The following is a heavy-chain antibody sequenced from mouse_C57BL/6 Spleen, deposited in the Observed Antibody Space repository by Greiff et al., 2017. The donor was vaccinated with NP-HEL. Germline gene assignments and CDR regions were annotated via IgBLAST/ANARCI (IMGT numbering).Heavy chain of an antibody. CDR1: GYTFTDYY. V-gene: IGHV1-26*01. D-gene: IGHD3-2*02. CDR2: INPNNGGT. CDR3: ARGGSGYEFAY. J-gene: IGHJ3*01. Sequence: EVQLQQSGPELVKPGASVKISCKASGYTFTDYYMNWVKQSHGKSLEWIGDINPNNGGTSYNQKFKGKATLTVDKSSSTAYMELRSLTSEDSAVYYCARGGSGYEFAYWGQGTLVTVSA.